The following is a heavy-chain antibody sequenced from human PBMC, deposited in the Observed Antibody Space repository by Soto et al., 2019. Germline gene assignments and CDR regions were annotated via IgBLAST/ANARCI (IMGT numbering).Heavy chain of an antibody. Sequence: QVQLVQSGAEVKKPGASVKVSCKASGYTFTSYGISWVRQAPGQGLEWMGWISAYNGNTNYAQKLQGRVTITTHTSTSTAYMEQRSLRSDDTAVYYCARGPYYDSSSYGMVVWGQGTTATVSS. CDR1: GYTFTSYG. V-gene: IGHV1-18*01. CDR2: ISAYNGNT. J-gene: IGHJ6*02. D-gene: IGHD3-9*01. CDR3: ARGPYYDSSSYGMVV.